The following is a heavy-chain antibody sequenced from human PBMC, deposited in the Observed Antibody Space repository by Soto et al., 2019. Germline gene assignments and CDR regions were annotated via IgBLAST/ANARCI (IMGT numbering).Heavy chain of an antibody. CDR1: GYSISSNNW. Sequence: SETLSLTCAVSGYSISSNNWWGWIRQPPEKGLEWIGYIYYSGNTYYNPSLKSRVTMSVDTSKNQFSLKLSSVTAVDTAVYYCARIPYGGNAYFDYWGPGALVTVSS. D-gene: IGHD2-15*01. CDR2: IYYSGNT. V-gene: IGHV4-28*01. CDR3: ARIPYGGNAYFDY. J-gene: IGHJ4*02.